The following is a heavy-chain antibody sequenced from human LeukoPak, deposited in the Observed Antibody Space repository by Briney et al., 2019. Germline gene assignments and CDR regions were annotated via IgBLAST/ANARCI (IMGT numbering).Heavy chain of an antibody. CDR1: GYTFTDYY. J-gene: IGHJ4*02. CDR3: LRDLTYGGIWSPDC. Sequence: AASVKVSCKASGYTFTDYYMHWVRQAPGQGLEWMGWINPNNGSTTYAQKFQGRVTMTRDTSISTAYMELGRLTSDDTAMYFCLRDLTYGGIWSPDCWGQGSLVTVSS. V-gene: IGHV1-2*02. CDR2: INPNNGST. D-gene: IGHD4/OR15-4a*01.